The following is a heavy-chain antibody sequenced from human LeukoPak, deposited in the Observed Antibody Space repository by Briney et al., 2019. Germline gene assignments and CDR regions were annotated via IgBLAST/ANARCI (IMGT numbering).Heavy chain of an antibody. Sequence: GGSLRLSCAASGFTFSSYTMNWVRQPPGKGLEWVSNIGTSSTTIYYADSVKGRFTISRDNAKNSLYLQMNSLRADDTAVYYCAKDGPTGGDIVLMVYAYFDYWGQGTLVTVSS. CDR3: AKDGPTGGDIVLMVYAYFDY. CDR1: GFTFSSYT. D-gene: IGHD2-8*01. J-gene: IGHJ4*02. CDR2: IGTSSTTI. V-gene: IGHV3-48*01.